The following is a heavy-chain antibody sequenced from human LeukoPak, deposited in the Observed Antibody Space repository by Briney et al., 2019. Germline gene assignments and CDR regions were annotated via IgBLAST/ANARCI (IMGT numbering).Heavy chain of an antibody. J-gene: IGHJ4*02. Sequence: SETLSLTCTVSGGSISSGDYYWSWIRQPPGKGLEWIGYIYYSGSTSYNPSLESRLTISVDTPKNQFSLRLNSLTAADTAVYYCARGTDSVSCFDYWGQGTLVTVSS. CDR1: GGSISSGDYY. V-gene: IGHV4-30-4*01. D-gene: IGHD3-16*01. CDR2: IYYSGST. CDR3: ARGTDSVSCFDY.